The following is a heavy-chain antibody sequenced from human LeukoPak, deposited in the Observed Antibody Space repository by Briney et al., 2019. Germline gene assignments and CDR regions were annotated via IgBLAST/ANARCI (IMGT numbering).Heavy chain of an antibody. D-gene: IGHD6-25*01. Sequence: ASVKVSCKASGYTFTSYSMHWVRQAPGQGLEWMGWINPNSGGTNYAQKFQGRVTMTRDTSISTAYMELSRLRSDDTAVYYCARDWRQDDAFDIWGQGTMVTVSS. J-gene: IGHJ3*02. V-gene: IGHV1-2*02. CDR3: ARDWRQDDAFDI. CDR1: GYTFTSYS. CDR2: INPNSGGT.